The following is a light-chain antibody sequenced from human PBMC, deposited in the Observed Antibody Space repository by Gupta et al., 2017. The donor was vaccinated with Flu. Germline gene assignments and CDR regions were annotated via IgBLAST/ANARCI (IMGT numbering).Light chain of an antibody. CDR1: SGDVGANNN. Sequence: QSAMTQPASVSGSPGQSITISCTGTSGDVGANNNVSWFQVHPGKAPKVMIYAVTNRPSGVSNRFSGSKSDNTASLTISGLQAEDEADYYCSSYTSNYIWVFGGGTKVTVL. J-gene: IGLJ3*02. CDR2: AVT. CDR3: SSYTSNYIWV. V-gene: IGLV2-14*03.